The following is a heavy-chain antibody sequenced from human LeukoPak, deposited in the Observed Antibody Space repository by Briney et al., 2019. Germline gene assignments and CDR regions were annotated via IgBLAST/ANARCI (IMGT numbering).Heavy chain of an antibody. Sequence: SETLSLTCGVYGGSFSGYYWTWIRQPPGKGLEWIGEINHRGSTNYNPSLKSRVTISVDTSKNEFSLNLDSVTAADTAVYYCARTTYYEFWSDSPGAFDIWGQGSRVTVSS. J-gene: IGHJ3*02. CDR2: INHRGST. V-gene: IGHV4-34*01. CDR3: ARTTYYEFWSDSPGAFDI. CDR1: GGSFSGYY. D-gene: IGHD3-3*01.